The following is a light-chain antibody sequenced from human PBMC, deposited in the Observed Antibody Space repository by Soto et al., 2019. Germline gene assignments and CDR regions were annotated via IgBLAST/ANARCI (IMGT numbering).Light chain of an antibody. CDR3: QHYNNWPRT. CDR1: QSVSSN. V-gene: IGKV3-15*01. CDR2: GAS. Sequence: EIVMTQSPATLSVSPGERATLSCRASQSVSSNLAWYQQKSGQAPRVLIYGASTRATGIPARFSGSGSGTEFTLTISSLQSEHFAVYYCQHYNNWPRTFGQGTKVEIK. J-gene: IGKJ1*01.